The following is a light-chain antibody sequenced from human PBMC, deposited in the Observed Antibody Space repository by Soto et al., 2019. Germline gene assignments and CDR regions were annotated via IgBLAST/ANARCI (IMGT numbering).Light chain of an antibody. CDR3: QQYYNWPRT. CDR2: GAS. J-gene: IGKJ1*01. CDR1: QSVRSN. V-gene: IGKV3-15*01. Sequence: EIVMTQSPATLSVSPGERATLSCRAGQSVRSNLAWYQQKPGQAPRLLIYGASTRATGIPARFSGSGSGTEFTLSISSLQSEDFAVYYCQQYYNWPRTFGQGTKVDI.